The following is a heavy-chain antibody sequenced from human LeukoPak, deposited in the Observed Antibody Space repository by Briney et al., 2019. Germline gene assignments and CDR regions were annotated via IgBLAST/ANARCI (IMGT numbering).Heavy chain of an antibody. D-gene: IGHD5-18*01. J-gene: IGHJ4*02. Sequence: GGSLRLSCAASGFTFSSYGMHWVRQAPGKGLEWVAFIRYDGSKKYYADSVKGRFTISRDNSKNTLYLQMNSLRAEDTAVYYCARDATLWPLDYWGQGTLVTVSS. CDR3: ARDATLWPLDY. V-gene: IGHV3-30*02. CDR2: IRYDGSKK. CDR1: GFTFSSYG.